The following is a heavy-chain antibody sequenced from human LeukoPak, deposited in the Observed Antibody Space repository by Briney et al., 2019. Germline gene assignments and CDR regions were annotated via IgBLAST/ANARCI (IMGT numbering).Heavy chain of an antibody. J-gene: IGHJ4*02. D-gene: IGHD1-26*01. Sequence: ASVKVSCKASGYTFSDYYIHWVRQAPGRGLEWVGWINPNSGGTDSAQKLQGRVTMTRDTSISATYMELRTLTSDDTAVYYCARGTRGSYSSIHDWGQGTLVTASS. CDR2: INPNSGGT. CDR3: ARGTRGSYSSIHD. CDR1: GYTFSDYY. V-gene: IGHV1-2*02.